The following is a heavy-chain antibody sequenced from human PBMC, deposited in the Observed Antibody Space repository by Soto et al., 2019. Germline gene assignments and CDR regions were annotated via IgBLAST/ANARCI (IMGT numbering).Heavy chain of an antibody. V-gene: IGHV4-31*03. J-gene: IGHJ5*02. Sequence: SETLSLTCTVSGGSISSGGYYWSWIRQHPGKGLEWIGYIYYSGSTYYNPSLKSRVTISVDTSKNQFSLKLSSVTAADTAVYYCARTPILRYFDWYPGWFDPWAREPWSPSPQ. CDR3: ARTPILRYFDWYPGWFDP. CDR1: GGSISSGGYY. D-gene: IGHD3-9*01. CDR2: IYYSGST.